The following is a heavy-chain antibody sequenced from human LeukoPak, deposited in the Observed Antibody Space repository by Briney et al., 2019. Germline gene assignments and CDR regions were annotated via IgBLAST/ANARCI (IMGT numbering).Heavy chain of an antibody. CDR1: GGTFSSYA. V-gene: IGHV1-69*05. CDR3: ARDQGSGSYYGKGAFDI. D-gene: IGHD1-26*01. J-gene: IGHJ3*02. Sequence: SVKVSCKASGGTFSSYAISWVRQAPGQGLEWMGGIIPIFGTANYAQKFQGRVTITTDESTSTAYMELSSLRSEDAAVYYCARDQGSGSYYGKGAFDIWGQGTMVTVSS. CDR2: IIPIFGTA.